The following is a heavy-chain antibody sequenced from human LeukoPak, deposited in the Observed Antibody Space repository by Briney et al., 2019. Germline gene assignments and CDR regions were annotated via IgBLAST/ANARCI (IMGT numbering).Heavy chain of an antibody. CDR2: ISAYNGNT. J-gene: IGHJ5*02. D-gene: IGHD3-10*01. Sequence: ASVKVSCKASGYTFTSYGISWVRQAPGQGLEWMGWISAYNGNTNYAQKLQGRVTMTTDTSTSTAYMELRSLRSDGTAVYYCARVITWDLITNWFDPWGQGTLVTVSS. CDR3: ARVITWDLITNWFDP. V-gene: IGHV1-18*01. CDR1: GYTFTSYG.